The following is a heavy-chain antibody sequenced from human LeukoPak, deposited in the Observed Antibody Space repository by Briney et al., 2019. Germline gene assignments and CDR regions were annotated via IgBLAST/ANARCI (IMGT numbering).Heavy chain of an antibody. CDR1: GFTFNAHA. Sequence: QSGGSLRLSCEASGFTFNAHAMSWVRQAPGKGPEWISAISGSGGNTYYADSVKGRFTISRDNSKNTLYLQMNSLRAEDTAVYYCANNYYDSSGYPHNLFYYYYYYGMDVWGQGTTVTVSS. J-gene: IGHJ6*02. V-gene: IGHV3-23*01. CDR2: ISGSGGNT. D-gene: IGHD3-22*01. CDR3: ANNYYDSSGYPHNLFYYYYYYGMDV.